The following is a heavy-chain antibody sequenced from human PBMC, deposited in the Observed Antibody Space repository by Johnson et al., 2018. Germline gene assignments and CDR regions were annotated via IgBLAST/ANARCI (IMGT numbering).Heavy chain of an antibody. CDR2: ISSTRRSYI. V-gene: IGHV3-11*06. D-gene: IGHD3-9*01. CDR1: GFTFSDYY. CDR3: AKDGRLLRYFDWAFIFQH. J-gene: IGHJ1*01. Sequence: QVQLVESGGGLVKPGGSLRLSCAASGFTFSDYYMSWIRQAPGKGLEWVSYISSTRRSYIYYADSVKGRFTVSRDNAKNSLYLQINGLRAEDTAVYYCAKDGRLLRYFDWAFIFQHWGQGTLVTVSS.